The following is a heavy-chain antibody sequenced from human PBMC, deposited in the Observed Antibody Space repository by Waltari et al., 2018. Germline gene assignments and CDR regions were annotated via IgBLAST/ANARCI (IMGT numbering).Heavy chain of an antibody. D-gene: IGHD6-19*01. CDR3: ARDVIAVADGGFDY. V-gene: IGHV4-59*01. J-gene: IGHJ4*02. CDR1: GGSISSYY. Sequence: QVQLQESGPGLVKPSETLSLTCTVSGGSISSYYWSWIRQPPGKGLEWIGYIYYSGSTNYNPSLKSRVTISVDTSKNQFSLKLSSVTAADTAVYYCARDVIAVADGGFDYWGQGTLGTVSS. CDR2: IYYSGST.